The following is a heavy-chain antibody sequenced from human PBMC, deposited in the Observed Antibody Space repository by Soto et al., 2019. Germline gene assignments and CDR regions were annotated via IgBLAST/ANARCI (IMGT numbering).Heavy chain of an antibody. Sequence: QVQLVQSGAAVKKPGSSVKVSCTASGGTFSSYTISWVRQAPGQGLEWMGRIIPILGIANYAQKFQGRVTITADKSTSTAYMELSSLRSEDTAVYYCARDPLYSSGWYVFDYWGQGTLVTVSS. J-gene: IGHJ4*02. CDR1: GGTFSSYT. CDR3: ARDPLYSSGWYVFDY. D-gene: IGHD6-19*01. CDR2: IIPILGIA. V-gene: IGHV1-69*08.